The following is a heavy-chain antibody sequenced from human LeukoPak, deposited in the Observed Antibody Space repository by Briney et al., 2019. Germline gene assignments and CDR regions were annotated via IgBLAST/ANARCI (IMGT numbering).Heavy chain of an antibody. CDR2: IYSGGST. V-gene: IGHV3-66*01. D-gene: IGHD1-26*01. CDR3: ARDYRDYYYYMDV. CDR1: GFTVSSNY. J-gene: IGHJ6*03. Sequence: GGSLRLSCAASGFTVSSNYMSWVRQAPGKGLEWVSVIYSGGSTYYADSVKGRFTISRDNSKNTLYLQMNSLRAEDTAVYYCARDYRDYYYYMDVWGKGTTVTVSS.